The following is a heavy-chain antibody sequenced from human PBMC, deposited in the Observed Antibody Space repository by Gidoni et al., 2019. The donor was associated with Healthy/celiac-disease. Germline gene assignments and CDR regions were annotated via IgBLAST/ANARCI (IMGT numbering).Heavy chain of an antibody. CDR1: GFTFSSHA. J-gene: IGHJ3*02. Sequence: QVQLVESGGGVVQPGRSLRRSCAASGFTFSSHAMHWVRQAPGKGLEWVAVISYDGSNKYYADSVKGRFTISRDNSKNTLYLQMNSLRAEDTAVYYCARGDYYDSSGLDAFDIWGQGTMVTVSS. CDR3: ARGDYYDSSGLDAFDI. CDR2: ISYDGSNK. D-gene: IGHD3-22*01. V-gene: IGHV3-30*01.